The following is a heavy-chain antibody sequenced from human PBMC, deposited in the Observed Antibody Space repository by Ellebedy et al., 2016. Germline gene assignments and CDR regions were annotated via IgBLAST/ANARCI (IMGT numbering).Heavy chain of an antibody. CDR3: ARTARVPEM. CDR1: DDSIPDNY. D-gene: IGHD4/OR15-4a*01. V-gene: IGHV4-59*01. J-gene: IGHJ3*02. Sequence: SETLSLTCIVSDDSIPDNYWSWIRQPPGKEPDYIGYIYYTGITNYNPSLMGRATISIDTSTKQLSLKLTSVTAADTAVHFCARTARVPEMWGQGAMVTVSS. CDR2: IYYTGIT.